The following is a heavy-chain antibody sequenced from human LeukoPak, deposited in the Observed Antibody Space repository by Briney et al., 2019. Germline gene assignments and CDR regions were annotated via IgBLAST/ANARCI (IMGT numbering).Heavy chain of an antibody. Sequence: ASVKVSCKASGYIFTGYYMHWVRQAPGQGLEWIGWINPNTGGTNYAQKSEGRVIMTRDTSSTVYLEVRRLRSDDTAIYFCARDAQFTVVVPAAKLNYMDVWGTGTTVTVSS. V-gene: IGHV1-2*02. CDR1: GYIFTGYY. CDR3: ARDAQFTVVVPAAKLNYMDV. CDR2: INPNTGGT. D-gene: IGHD2-2*01. J-gene: IGHJ6*03.